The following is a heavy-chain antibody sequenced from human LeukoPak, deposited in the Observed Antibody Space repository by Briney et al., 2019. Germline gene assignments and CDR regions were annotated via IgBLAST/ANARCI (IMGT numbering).Heavy chain of an antibody. CDR3: AKDPRGYSYGPGAFDI. CDR1: GFTFSSYG. J-gene: IGHJ3*02. CDR2: IRYDGSNK. V-gene: IGHV3-30*02. D-gene: IGHD5-18*01. Sequence: GGSLRLSCAASGFTFSSYGMHWVRQAPGKGLEWVAFIRYDGSNKYYADSVKGRFTISRDSSKNTLYLQMNSLRAEDTAVYYCAKDPRGYSYGPGAFDIWGQGTMVTVSS.